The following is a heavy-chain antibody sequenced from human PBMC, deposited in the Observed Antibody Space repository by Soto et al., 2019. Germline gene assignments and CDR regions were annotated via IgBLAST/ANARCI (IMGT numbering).Heavy chain of an antibody. D-gene: IGHD2-2*01. CDR1: GGTFSSYA. CDR3: ARLAADIVVVPAPDLDLFDY. Sequence: QVQLVQSGAEVKKPGSSVKVSCKASGGTFSSYAISWVRQAPGQGLEWMGGIIPIFGTANYAQKFQGRVTITADESTSTAYMELSSLRSEDTAVYYCARLAADIVVVPAPDLDLFDYWGQGTLVTVSS. CDR2: IIPIFGTA. J-gene: IGHJ4*02. V-gene: IGHV1-69*01.